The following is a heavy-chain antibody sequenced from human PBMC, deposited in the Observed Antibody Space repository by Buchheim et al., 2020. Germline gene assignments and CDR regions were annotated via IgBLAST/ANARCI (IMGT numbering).Heavy chain of an antibody. D-gene: IGHD3-9*01. V-gene: IGHV3-33*01. J-gene: IGHJ4*02. CDR3: ARDPHYDMSNYFDY. CDR2: IWYGGSNK. Sequence: QVQLVESGGGVVQPGRSLRLSCAASGFTFSSYGMHWVRQAPGKGLEWVAVIWYGGSNKYYADSVKGRFTISRDNSKNTLYLQMNSLRAEDTAVYYCARDPHYDMSNYFDYWGQGTL. CDR1: GFTFSSYG.